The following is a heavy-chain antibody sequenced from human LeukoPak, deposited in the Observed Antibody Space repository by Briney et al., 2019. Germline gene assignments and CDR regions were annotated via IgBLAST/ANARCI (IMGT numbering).Heavy chain of an antibody. CDR1: GGSFSGYY. D-gene: IGHD3-10*01. J-gene: IGHJ4*02. Sequence: PSETLSLTCAVYGGSFSGYYWSWIRQPPGKGLEWIGEINRSGSTNYNPSLKSRVTISVDTSKNQSSLKLSSVTAADTAVYYCARGPGLLWFGELFHYFDYWGQGTLVTVSS. CDR3: ARGPGLLWFGELFHYFDY. CDR2: INRSGST. V-gene: IGHV4-34*01.